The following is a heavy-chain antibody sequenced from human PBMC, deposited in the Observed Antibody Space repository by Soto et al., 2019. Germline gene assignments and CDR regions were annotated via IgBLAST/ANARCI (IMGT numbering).Heavy chain of an antibody. J-gene: IGHJ4*02. CDR2: IYNVGGNT. Sequence: PSETLSLTATVSVEAITGYHYYWGWIRQAPGKGLEWVGSIYNVGGNTYYNPSLKSRVTISVDTSKNQFFMRLNSVTATDTAVYFCAGGSSSAWIDFWGQGTLVTVSS. CDR1: VEAITGYHYY. V-gene: IGHV4-39*01. CDR3: AGGSSSAWIDF. D-gene: IGHD6-25*01.